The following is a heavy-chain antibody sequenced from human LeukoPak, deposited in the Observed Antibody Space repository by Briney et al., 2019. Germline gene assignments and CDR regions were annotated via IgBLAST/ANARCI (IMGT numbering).Heavy chain of an antibody. Sequence: KTSETLSLTCTVSGGSISSSTYYWDWIRQPPGKGLEWIGSISYSGSTYYNSSLESRVIISVDTSKNHFSLKLRSVTAADTAVYYCASGEYNYGFPPFDYWGQGTLVTVSS. CDR3: ASGEYNYGFPPFDY. J-gene: IGHJ4*02. CDR1: GGSISSSTYY. CDR2: ISYSGST. D-gene: IGHD5-18*01. V-gene: IGHV4-39*02.